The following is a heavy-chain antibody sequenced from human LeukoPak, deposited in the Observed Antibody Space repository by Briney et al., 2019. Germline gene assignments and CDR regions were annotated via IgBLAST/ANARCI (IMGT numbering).Heavy chain of an antibody. Sequence: GGSLRLSCAASGFTFSAYAVIWVRQAPGKGLEWVSAISASGDYTHYADSVKDRFDISRDNSKNTVYLQMSSLRAEDAALYYCAKDPNGDYVGAFDSWGQGTTVIVSS. D-gene: IGHD4-17*01. CDR3: AKDPNGDYVGAFDS. CDR1: GFTFSAYA. J-gene: IGHJ3*02. V-gene: IGHV3-23*01. CDR2: ISASGDYT.